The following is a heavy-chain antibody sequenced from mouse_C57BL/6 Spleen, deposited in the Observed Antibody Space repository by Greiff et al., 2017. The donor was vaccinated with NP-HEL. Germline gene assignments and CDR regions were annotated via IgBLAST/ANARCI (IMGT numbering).Heavy chain of an antibody. D-gene: IGHD1-1*01. V-gene: IGHV1-22*01. Sequence: EVQLQESGPEPVKPGASVKMSCKASGYTFTDYNMHWVKQSHGKSLEWIGYINPNNGGTSYNQKFKGKATLTVNKSSSTAYMELRSLTSEDSAVYYCASYYGSSYYAMDYWGQGTSVTVSS. J-gene: IGHJ4*01. CDR2: INPNNGGT. CDR3: ASYYGSSYYAMDY. CDR1: GYTFTDYN.